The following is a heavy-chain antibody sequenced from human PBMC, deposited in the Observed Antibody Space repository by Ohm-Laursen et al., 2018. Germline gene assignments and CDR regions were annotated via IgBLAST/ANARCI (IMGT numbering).Heavy chain of an antibody. D-gene: IGHD3-22*01. J-gene: IGHJ4*02. Sequence: GSLRLSCAASGFIFSSYAMSWVRQAPGKGLEWVSTISGSGGTTYYADSVKGRFSISRDSSKNTLYLQMNSLRAEDTAVYYCAKGPFYYFDSTGYYFDYWGQGTLVTVSS. V-gene: IGHV3-23*01. CDR2: ISGSGGTT. CDR3: AKGPFYYFDSTGYYFDY. CDR1: GFIFSSYA.